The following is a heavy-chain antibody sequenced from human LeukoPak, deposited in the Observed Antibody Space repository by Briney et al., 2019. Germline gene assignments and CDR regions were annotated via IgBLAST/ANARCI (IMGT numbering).Heavy chain of an antibody. Sequence: GGSLRLSCAASGFTFSSYWMSWVRQAPGMGLEWVANIKQDGSEKYYVDSVKGRFTISRDNAKNSLYLQMNSLRAEDTAVYYCALNTYYYDSSGYYWGQGTLVTVSS. J-gene: IGHJ4*02. CDR2: IKQDGSEK. V-gene: IGHV3-7*03. CDR1: GFTFSSYW. CDR3: ALNTYYYDSSGYY. D-gene: IGHD3-22*01.